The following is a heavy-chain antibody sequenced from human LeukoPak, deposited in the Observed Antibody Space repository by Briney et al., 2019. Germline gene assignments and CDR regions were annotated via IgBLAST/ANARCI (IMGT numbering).Heavy chain of an antibody. CDR1: GFTFSSYG. J-gene: IGHJ4*02. CDR2: IWYDGSNK. V-gene: IGHV3-33*08. D-gene: IGHD6-19*01. Sequence: PGRSLRLSCAASGFTFSSYGMHWVRQAPGKGLEWVAVIWYDGSNKYYADSVKGRFTISRDNSKNTLYLQMNSLRAEDTAVYYCARGAGIAVAPFDYWGQGTLVTVSS. CDR3: ARGAGIAVAPFDY.